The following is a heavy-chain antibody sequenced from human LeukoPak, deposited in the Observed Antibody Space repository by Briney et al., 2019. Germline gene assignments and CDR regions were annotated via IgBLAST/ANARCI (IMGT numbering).Heavy chain of an antibody. V-gene: IGHV3-30*04. D-gene: IGHD3-22*01. CDR2: ISYDGSNK. CDR1: GFTFSSYA. CDR3: ARVRSYDSSGREVPT. Sequence: GGSLRLSCAASGFTFSSYAMHWVRQAPGKGLEWVAVISYDGSNKYYADSVRGRFTISRDNSKNTLYLQMNILRAEDTAVYYCARVRSYDSSGREVPTWGQGTLVTVSS. J-gene: IGHJ5*02.